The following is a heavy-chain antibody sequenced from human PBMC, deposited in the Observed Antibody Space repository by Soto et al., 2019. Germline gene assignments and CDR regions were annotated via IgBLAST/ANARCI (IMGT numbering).Heavy chain of an antibody. CDR2: IYYSRST. D-gene: IGHD6-6*01. J-gene: IGHJ3*02. CDR1: GGSISSYY. V-gene: IGHV4-59*01. CDR3: ARLYSGSSIGAFDI. Sequence: SETLSLTYTVSGGSISSYYWSWIRQPPGKGLEWIGYIYYSRSTNYNPSLKSRVTISVDTSKNQFSLKLSSVTAADTAVYYCARLYSGSSIGAFDIWGQGTMVTVSS.